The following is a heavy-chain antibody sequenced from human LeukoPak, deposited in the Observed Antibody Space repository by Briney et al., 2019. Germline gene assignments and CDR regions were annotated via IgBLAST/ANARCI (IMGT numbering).Heavy chain of an antibody. Sequence: GSSVKVSCKASGGTFRSYAISWVRQAPGQGLEWMGRIIPILGIANYAQKFQGRVTITADKSTSTAYMELSSLRSEDTAVYYCASGVVAATDPLDYWGQGTLVTVSS. D-gene: IGHD2-15*01. CDR3: ASGVVAATDPLDY. CDR2: IIPILGIA. CDR1: GGTFRSYA. V-gene: IGHV1-69*04. J-gene: IGHJ4*02.